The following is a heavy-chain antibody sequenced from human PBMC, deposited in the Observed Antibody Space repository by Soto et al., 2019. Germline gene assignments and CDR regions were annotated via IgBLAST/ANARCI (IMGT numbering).Heavy chain of an antibody. V-gene: IGHV1-18*01. CDR1: GYTFTSYG. D-gene: IGHD4-17*01. CDR2: ISAYNGNT. CDR3: ARMWTTVTHEGCPPFDH. J-gene: IGHJ5*02. Sequence: QVQLVQSGAEVKKPGASVKVSCKASGYTFTSYGISWVRQAPGQGLEWMGWISAYNGNTNYAQKLQGRVTMTTDTSTSTAYRELRSLRSDDTAVYYCARMWTTVTHEGCPPFDHWGQGTLVTVSS.